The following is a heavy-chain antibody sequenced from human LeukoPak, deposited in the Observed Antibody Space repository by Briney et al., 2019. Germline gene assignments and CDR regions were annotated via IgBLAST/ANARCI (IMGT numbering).Heavy chain of an antibody. CDR1: GYSISSGYY. V-gene: IGHV3-7*01. Sequence: ETLSLTCAVSGYSISSGYYWGWIRQPPGKGLEWVANIKEDGSKTYYVDSAKGRFTISRDNVKSSLYLQLDSLRVEDTAIYYCSRSLNYWGQGTLVTVSS. CDR2: IKEDGSKT. CDR3: SRSLNY. J-gene: IGHJ4*02.